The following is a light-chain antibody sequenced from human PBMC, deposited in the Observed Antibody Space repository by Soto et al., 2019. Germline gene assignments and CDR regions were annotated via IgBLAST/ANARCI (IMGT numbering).Light chain of an antibody. CDR1: QSISSY. CDR2: AAS. Sequence: DIQMTQSPSSLSASVGDRVTITCPASQSISSYLNWYQQKPGKAPKLLIYAASSLQSGVPSRFSGSGSGTDFTLTISSLQHEDFATYYCQQSYSTPWTFGQGTKVDIK. J-gene: IGKJ1*01. V-gene: IGKV1-39*01. CDR3: QQSYSTPWT.